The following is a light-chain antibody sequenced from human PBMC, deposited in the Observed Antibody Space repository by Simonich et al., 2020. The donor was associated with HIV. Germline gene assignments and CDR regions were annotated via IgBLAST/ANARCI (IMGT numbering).Light chain of an antibody. Sequence: EIVMTQSPATLSVSPGERATLSCRARQSVNSNVAWYQQKPGPAPRLLIYAVSTRATDIPARFSGSGSGTEFTLTISSIQSEDFAVYYCQQYNTWVSITFGQGTRLEMK. CDR2: AVS. CDR1: QSVNSN. J-gene: IGKJ5*01. V-gene: IGKV3-15*01. CDR3: QQYNTWVSIT.